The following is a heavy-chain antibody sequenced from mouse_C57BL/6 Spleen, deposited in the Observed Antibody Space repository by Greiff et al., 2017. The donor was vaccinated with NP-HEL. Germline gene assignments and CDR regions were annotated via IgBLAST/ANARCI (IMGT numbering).Heavy chain of an antibody. J-gene: IGHJ2*01. V-gene: IGHV1-61*01. D-gene: IGHD2-4*01. Sequence: QVQLQQPGAELVRPGSSVKLSCKASGYTFTSYWMAWVKQRPGQGLAWIGNIYTSDSETHYNQKFKDKATLTVDKSSSTAYMQLSSLTSEDSAVYDCARRDYDEVDYWGQGTTLTVSS. CDR1: GYTFTSYW. CDR3: ARRDYDEVDY. CDR2: IYTSDSET.